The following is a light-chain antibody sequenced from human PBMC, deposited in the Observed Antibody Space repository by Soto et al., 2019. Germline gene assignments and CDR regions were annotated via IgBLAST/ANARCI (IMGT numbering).Light chain of an antibody. Sequence: DIQMTQSPSTLSASVGDRVTITCRASQSISSWLAWYQQKPGKAPKLLLYDASSLESGVPSRFSGSGSGTEFTLTISSLQPDDFATYYCQQYNSYSPYTVGQGSKLEIK. CDR2: DAS. J-gene: IGKJ2*01. CDR3: QQYNSYSPYT. V-gene: IGKV1-5*01. CDR1: QSISSW.